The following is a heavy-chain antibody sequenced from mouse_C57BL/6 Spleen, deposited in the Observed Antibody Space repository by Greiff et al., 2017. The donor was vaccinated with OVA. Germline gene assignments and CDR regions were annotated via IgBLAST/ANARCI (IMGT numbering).Heavy chain of an antibody. J-gene: IGHJ3*01. CDR2: IHPNSGST. Sequence: VQLQQPGAELVKPGASVKLSCKASGYTFTSYWMHWVKQRPGQGLEWIGMIHPNSGSTNYNEKFKSKATLTVDKSSSTAYMQLSSLTSEYSACYFCADSGRSFQFADWGQGTLVTVSA. CDR3: ADSGRSFQFAD. V-gene: IGHV1-64*01. D-gene: IGHD1-1*01. CDR1: GYTFTSYW.